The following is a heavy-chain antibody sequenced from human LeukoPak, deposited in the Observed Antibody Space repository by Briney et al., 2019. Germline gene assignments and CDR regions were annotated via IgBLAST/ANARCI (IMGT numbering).Heavy chain of an antibody. CDR2: ISSSSSYI. J-gene: IGHJ5*02. V-gene: IGHV3-21*01. CDR1: GFTFDDYA. D-gene: IGHD2-15*01. CDR3: ARDIGINWFDP. Sequence: SGGSLRLSCAASGFTFDDYAMHWVRQAPGKGLEWVSSISSSSSYIYYADSVKGRFTISRDNAKNSLYLQMNSLRAEDTAVYYCARDIGINWFDPWGQGTLVTVSS.